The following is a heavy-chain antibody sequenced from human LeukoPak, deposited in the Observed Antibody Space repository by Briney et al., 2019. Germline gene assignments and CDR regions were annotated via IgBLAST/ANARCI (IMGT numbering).Heavy chain of an antibody. V-gene: IGHV4-59*11. CDR2: VYYSGST. CDR1: GDSISSHC. CDR3: ARLYYDSSGQYYFDY. Sequence: SETLSLTCTVSGDSISSHCWSWIRQPPGKGLEWIGYVYYSGSTNYNPSLKSRVTISVDTSKNQFSLKLSSVTAADAAMYYCARLYYDSSGQYYFDYWGQGTLVIVSS. J-gene: IGHJ4*02. D-gene: IGHD3-22*01.